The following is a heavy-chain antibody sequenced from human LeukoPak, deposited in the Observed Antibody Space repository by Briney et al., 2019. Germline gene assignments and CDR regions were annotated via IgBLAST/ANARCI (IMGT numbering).Heavy chain of an antibody. Sequence: GGSLRLSCAASGCTFTTSAMNWVRQAPGKGLEWVSGISGSGTSTYYADSVKGRFTISRDNSKSTLFLQMNSLRAEDTAVYYCAKPNWNPESDWFDPWGQGTLVTVSS. CDR3: AKPNWNPESDWFDP. CDR1: GCTFTTSA. D-gene: IGHD1-1*01. J-gene: IGHJ5*02. V-gene: IGHV3-23*01. CDR2: ISGSGTST.